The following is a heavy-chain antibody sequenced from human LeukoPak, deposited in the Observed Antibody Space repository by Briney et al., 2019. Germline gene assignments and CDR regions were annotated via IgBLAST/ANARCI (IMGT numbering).Heavy chain of an antibody. D-gene: IGHD2-2*01. CDR1: GFTFSSYA. CDR2: ISYDGSNK. V-gene: IGHV3-30*01. J-gene: IGHJ4*02. CDR3: ARPNMVYVVVPAGGFDY. Sequence: GGSLRLSCAASGFTFSSYAMHWVRQAPGKGLEWVAVISYDGSNKYYADSVKGRFTISRDNSKNTLYLQMNSLRAEDTAVYYCARPNMVYVVVPAGGFDYWGQGTLVTVSS.